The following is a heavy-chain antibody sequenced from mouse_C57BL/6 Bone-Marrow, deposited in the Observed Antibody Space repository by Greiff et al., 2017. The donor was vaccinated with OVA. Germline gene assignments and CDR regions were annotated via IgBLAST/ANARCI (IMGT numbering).Heavy chain of an antibody. V-gene: IGHV1-78*01. J-gene: IGHJ1*03. D-gene: IGHD4-1*02. CDR1: GYTFTDHT. Sequence: VKLMESDAELVKPGASVKISCKVSGYTFTDHTIHWMKQRPEQGLEWIGYIYPRDGSTKYNEKFKGKATLTADKSSSTAYMQLNSLTSEDSAVYFCASLNWFYWYFDVWGTGTTVTVSS. CDR2: IYPRDGST. CDR3: ASLNWFYWYFDV.